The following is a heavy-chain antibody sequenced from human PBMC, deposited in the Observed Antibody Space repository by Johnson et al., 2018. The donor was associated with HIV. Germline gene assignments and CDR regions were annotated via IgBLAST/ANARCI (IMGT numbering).Heavy chain of an antibody. Sequence: QEQLVESGGGVVQPGRSLRLSCAASGFTFSSYAMHWVRQAPGKGLEWVAVISYDGSNKYYADSVKGRFTISRDNSKNTLYLQMNSLRAEDTAVYYCARDRPSGSYYVDAFDIWGQGTMVTVSS. V-gene: IGHV3-30-3*01. D-gene: IGHD1-26*01. CDR1: GFTFSSYA. CDR3: ARDRPSGSYYVDAFDI. CDR2: ISYDGSNK. J-gene: IGHJ3*02.